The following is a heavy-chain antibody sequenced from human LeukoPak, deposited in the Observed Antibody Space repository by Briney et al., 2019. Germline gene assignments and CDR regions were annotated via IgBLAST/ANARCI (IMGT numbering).Heavy chain of an antibody. J-gene: IGHJ4*02. Sequence: GRSLRLSCAASGFTFRSYAMHSVRQAPAKGLERVAVISYDGSNKYYADSVKGRFTISRDNSKNTLYLQMNSLRAEDTAVYYCARGGGYTYGYDNTFDYWGQGTLVTVSS. CDR1: GFTFRSYA. CDR2: ISYDGSNK. D-gene: IGHD5-18*01. CDR3: ARGGGYTYGYDNTFDY. V-gene: IGHV3-30*01.